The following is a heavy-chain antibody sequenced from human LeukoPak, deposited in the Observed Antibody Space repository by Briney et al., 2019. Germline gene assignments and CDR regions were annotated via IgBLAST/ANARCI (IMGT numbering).Heavy chain of an antibody. J-gene: IGHJ4*02. D-gene: IGHD3-10*01. CDR1: GDTFSSYA. V-gene: IGHV1-69*06. CDR2: IIPIFGTA. CDR3: ARVLSSNYYGSGY. Sequence: SVKVSCKASGDTFSSYAISWVRQAPGQGLEWMGGIIPIFGTANYAQKFQGRVTITADKSTSTAYMELSSLRSEDTAVYYCARVLSSNYYGSGYWGQGTLVTVSS.